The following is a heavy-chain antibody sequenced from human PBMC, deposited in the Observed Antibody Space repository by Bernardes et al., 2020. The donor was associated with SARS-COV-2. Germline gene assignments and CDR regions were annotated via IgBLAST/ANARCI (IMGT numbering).Heavy chain of an antibody. V-gene: IGHV3-33*06. CDR2: IWFDGSRK. D-gene: IGHD6-25*01. Sequence: YGMHWVRQAPGKGLEWVAVIWFDGSRKDYADSVKGRFTISRDNSENTLYLHMNSLRTEDTAVYYCAKEFQQRAGPWFFDLWGRGTLVTVSS. CDR1: YG. CDR3: AKEFQQRAGPWFFDL. J-gene: IGHJ2*01.